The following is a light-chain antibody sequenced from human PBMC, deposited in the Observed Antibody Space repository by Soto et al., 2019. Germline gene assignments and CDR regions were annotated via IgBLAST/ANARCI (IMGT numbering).Light chain of an antibody. Sequence: IQLTQSPSSLSASVGDRVTITCRASQGISSYVAWYQQKPGKAPKLLIYDVSTLQSGVSSRFSGSRSGADFTLTISSLQPEDFATYYCQQLNTYSITFGQGTRLEIK. CDR2: DVS. J-gene: IGKJ5*01. V-gene: IGKV1-9*01. CDR3: QQLNTYSIT. CDR1: QGISSY.